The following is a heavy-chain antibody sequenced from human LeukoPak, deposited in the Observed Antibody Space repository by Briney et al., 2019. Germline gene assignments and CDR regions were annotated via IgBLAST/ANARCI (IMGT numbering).Heavy chain of an antibody. CDR2: ISSSGSTI. V-gene: IGHV3-48*03. D-gene: IGHD6-19*01. CDR1: GFTFSSYE. CDR3: ARDRSTGSYFFFDY. J-gene: IGHJ4*02. Sequence: GGSLRLSCAASGFTFSSYEMNWVRQAPGKGLEWVSYISSSGSTIYYADSVKGRFTISRDNSKNTLYLQMNSLRAEDTAVYYCARDRSTGSYFFFDYWGQGVLVTVSS.